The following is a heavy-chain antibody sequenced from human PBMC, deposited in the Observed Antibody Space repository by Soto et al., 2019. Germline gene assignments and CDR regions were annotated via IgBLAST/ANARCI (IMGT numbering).Heavy chain of an antibody. CDR2: ISSSSSYI. Sequence: EVQLVESGGGLVKPGGSLRLSCAASGFTVSSYSMNWVRQAPGKGLEWVSSISSSSSYIYYADSVKGRFTISRDNAKNSLYLQMNSLRAEDTAVYYCARGGGFGEEDAFDIWGQGTMVTVSS. CDR1: GFTVSSYS. V-gene: IGHV3-21*01. J-gene: IGHJ3*02. D-gene: IGHD3-10*01. CDR3: ARGGGFGEEDAFDI.